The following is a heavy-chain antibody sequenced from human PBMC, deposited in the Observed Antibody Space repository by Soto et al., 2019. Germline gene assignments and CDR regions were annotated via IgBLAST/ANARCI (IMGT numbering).Heavy chain of an antibody. D-gene: IGHD3-22*01. CDR1: GGTFSSYA. CDR3: AGVYYYDSSGYLDAFDI. Sequence: QVQLVQSGAEVKKPGSSVKVSCKASGGTFSSYAISWVRQAPGQGLEWMGGIIPIFGTANYAQKFQGRVTITADESTSTAYMELSSLRSEDTAVYHCAGVYYYDSSGYLDAFDIWGQGTMVTVSS. CDR2: IIPIFGTA. J-gene: IGHJ3*02. V-gene: IGHV1-69*12.